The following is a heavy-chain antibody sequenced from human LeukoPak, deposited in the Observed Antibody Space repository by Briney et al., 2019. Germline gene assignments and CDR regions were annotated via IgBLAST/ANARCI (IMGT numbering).Heavy chain of an antibody. Sequence: GGSLRLSCEVSGFPFTLYNMNWVRQAPGKGLEWLSYISSSTNTIYYADSVKGRFTISRDNAKNSLYLQMNSLRAEDTAVYYCASLTVASRGSGDYWGQGTLVTVSS. CDR1: GFPFTLYN. J-gene: IGHJ4*02. V-gene: IGHV3-48*01. CDR2: ISSSTNTI. D-gene: IGHD6-19*01. CDR3: ASLTVASRGSGDY.